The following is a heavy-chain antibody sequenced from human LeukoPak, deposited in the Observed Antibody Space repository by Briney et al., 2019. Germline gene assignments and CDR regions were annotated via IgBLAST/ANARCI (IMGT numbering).Heavy chain of an antibody. Sequence: SGGSLRLSCAASGFTFSSYAMTWVRQAPGKGLEWVANIRGDASRLYYVDSVKGRFTISRDNAKNSLYLQMSNLRAEDTSVYYCARDRNYCSSDRCYDVFDIWGQGTMVTVSS. D-gene: IGHD6-19*01. CDR1: GFTFSSYA. CDR2: IRGDASRL. CDR3: ARDRNYCSSDRCYDVFDI. V-gene: IGHV3-7*01. J-gene: IGHJ3*02.